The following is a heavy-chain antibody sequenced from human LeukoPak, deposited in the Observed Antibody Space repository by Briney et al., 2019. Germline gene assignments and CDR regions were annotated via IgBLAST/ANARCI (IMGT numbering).Heavy chain of an antibody. CDR2: INSDGSWT. Sequence: GGPLRLSCAASGNYWMHWVRQAPGKGLVWVSHINSDGSWTSYADSVKGRFTISKDNAKNTVYLQMNNLRAEDTAVYYCVSFYEAYWGRGTLVTVSS. D-gene: IGHD2/OR15-2a*01. V-gene: IGHV3-74*01. CDR1: GNYW. CDR3: VSFYEAY. J-gene: IGHJ4*02.